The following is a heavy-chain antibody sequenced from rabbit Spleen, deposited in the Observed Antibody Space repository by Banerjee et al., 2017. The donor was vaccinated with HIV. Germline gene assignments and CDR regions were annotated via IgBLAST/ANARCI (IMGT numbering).Heavy chain of an antibody. CDR3: ARDTSSSFSSYGMDL. CDR1: GFSFSDRDV. V-gene: IGHV1S45*01. Sequence: QEQLEESGGGLVKPEGSLTLTCKASGFSFSDRDVMCWVRQAPGKGLEWIACINVATGKPVYATWAKGRFTISRTSSTTVTLRMTSLTAADTATYFCARDTSSSFSSYGMDLWGQGTLVTVS. J-gene: IGHJ6*01. CDR2: INVATGKP. D-gene: IGHD1-1*01.